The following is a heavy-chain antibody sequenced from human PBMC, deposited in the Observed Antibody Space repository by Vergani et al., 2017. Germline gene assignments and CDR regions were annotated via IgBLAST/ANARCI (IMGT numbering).Heavy chain of an antibody. CDR1: GGSISSGSYY. CDR2: IYTSGST. Sequence: QVQLQESGPGLVKPSQTLSLTCTVSGGSISSGSYYWSWIRQPAGKGLEWIGRIYTSGSTNYNPSLKSRVTMSVDTSKNQFSLKLSSVTAADTAVYYCARDMRGDFWSDGHWFDPWGQGTLVTVSS. J-gene: IGHJ5*02. CDR3: ARDMRGDFWSDGHWFDP. V-gene: IGHV4-61*02. D-gene: IGHD3-3*01.